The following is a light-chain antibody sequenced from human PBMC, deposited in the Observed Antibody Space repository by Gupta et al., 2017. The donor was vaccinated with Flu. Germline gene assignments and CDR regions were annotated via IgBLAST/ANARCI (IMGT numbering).Light chain of an antibody. CDR1: QSVSSNY. J-gene: IGKJ2*01. CDR3: QQYGSSPYT. CDR2: GGS. Sequence: GTLSLSPGEGATLSYRASQSVSSNYLAWYQQKPGQAPRLLIYGGSSRATGIPDRFSGSGSGTDFTLTISRLEPEDFAVFYCQQYGSSPYTFGQGTKLQIK. V-gene: IGKV3-20*01.